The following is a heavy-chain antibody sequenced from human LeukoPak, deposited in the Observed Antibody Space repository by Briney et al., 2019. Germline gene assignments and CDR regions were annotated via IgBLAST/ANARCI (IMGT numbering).Heavy chain of an antibody. CDR3: ARVGGYCSGGSCYSNFGY. D-gene: IGHD2-15*01. V-gene: IGHV1-2*06. Sequence: ASVKVSCKASGYTFTGYYMHWVRQAPGQGLEWMGRINPNSGGTNYAQKFQGRVTMTRDTSISTAYMELSRLRSDDTAVYYCARVGGYCSGGSCYSNFGYWGQGTLVTVSS. CDR1: GYTFTGYY. J-gene: IGHJ4*02. CDR2: INPNSGGT.